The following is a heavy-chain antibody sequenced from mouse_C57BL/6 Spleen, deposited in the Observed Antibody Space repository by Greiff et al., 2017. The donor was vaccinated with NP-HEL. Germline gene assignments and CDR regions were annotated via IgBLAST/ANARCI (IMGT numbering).Heavy chain of an antibody. V-gene: IGHV7-1*01. Sequence: DVKLVESGGGLVQSGRSLRLSCATSGFTFSDFYMEWVRQAPGKGLEWIAASRNKANDYTTEYSASVKGRFIVSRDTSQSILYLQMNALRAEDTAIYYCARDDYDEGFAYWGQGTLVTVSA. CDR2: SRNKANDYTT. CDR1: GFTFSDFY. J-gene: IGHJ3*01. CDR3: ARDDYDEGFAY. D-gene: IGHD2-4*01.